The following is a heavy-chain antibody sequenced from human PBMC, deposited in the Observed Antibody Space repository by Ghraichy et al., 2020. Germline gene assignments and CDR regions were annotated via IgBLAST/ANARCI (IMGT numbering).Heavy chain of an antibody. CDR1: GFTFSSYS. J-gene: IGHJ3*02. D-gene: IGHD5-12*01. Sequence: GGSLRLSCATSGFTFSSYSMNWVRQAPGKGLEWVSSISISGNYIYYADSVRGRFTISRDNAKNSLYLQMNSLRAEDTAVYYCARADSLTSGYSGFDRHALDIWGQGTMVTVSS. CDR3: ARADSLTSGYSGFDRHALDI. V-gene: IGHV3-21*01. CDR2: ISISGNYI.